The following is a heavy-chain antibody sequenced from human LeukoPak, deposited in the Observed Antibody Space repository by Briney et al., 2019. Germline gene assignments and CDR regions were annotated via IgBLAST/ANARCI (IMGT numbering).Heavy chain of an antibody. Sequence: SETLSLTCTVSGGSISSYYWSWIRQPPGKGLEWIGYIYYSGSTNYNPSLKSRVTISVDTSKNQFSLKLSSVTAADTAVYYCARDVYSRVGVKFDYWGQGTLVTVSS. CDR1: GGSISSYY. J-gene: IGHJ4*02. CDR2: IYYSGST. D-gene: IGHD3-16*01. V-gene: IGHV4-59*01. CDR3: ARDVYSRVGVKFDY.